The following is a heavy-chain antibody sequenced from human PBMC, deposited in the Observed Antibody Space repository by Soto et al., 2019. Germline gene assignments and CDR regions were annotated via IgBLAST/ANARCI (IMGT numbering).Heavy chain of an antibody. CDR2: ISYDGSNK. CDR1: GFTFSSYG. V-gene: IGHV3-30*03. CDR3: TRDSSYGDYHYGMDV. Sequence: GGSLRLSCAASGFTFSSYGMHWVRQAPGKGLEWVAVISYDGSNKYYADSVKGRFTISRDNSKNTLYLQMNSLRAEDTAVYYCTRDSSYGDYHYGMDVWGQGTTVTVS. J-gene: IGHJ6*02. D-gene: IGHD4-17*01.